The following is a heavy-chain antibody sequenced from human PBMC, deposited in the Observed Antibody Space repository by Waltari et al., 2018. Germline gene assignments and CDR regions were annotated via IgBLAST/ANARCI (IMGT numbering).Heavy chain of an antibody. D-gene: IGHD1-20*01. CDR1: GFTSVTHA. V-gene: IGHV3-23*01. Sequence: EVQLLESGGGLVQPGGSLRLSCQASGFTSVTHAINWVRQAPGKGWGWFPSISVSDATYYADSVKGRFTISRDYSDNTVYLQMDSLRADDTAVYFCAKPFYNWDDPLHSWGQGTPVTVSS. CDR3: AKPFYNWDDPLHS. J-gene: IGHJ1*01. CDR2: ISVSDAT.